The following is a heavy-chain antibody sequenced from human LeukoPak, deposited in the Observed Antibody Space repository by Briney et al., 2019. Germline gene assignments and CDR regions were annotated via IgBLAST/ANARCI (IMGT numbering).Heavy chain of an antibody. CDR2: IRSKVNSYAT. CDR1: GFPFNDSA. J-gene: IGHJ4*02. CDR3: TRPGSQWLVLDY. Sequence: GGSLRLSCAASGFPFNDSALHWVRQAPGKGLEWVARIRSKVNSYATAYVASVRGRFTISRDDSKNTAYLQMNSLKTEDTAMYYCTRPGSQWLVLDYWGQGTLVTVSS. D-gene: IGHD6-19*01. V-gene: IGHV3-73*01.